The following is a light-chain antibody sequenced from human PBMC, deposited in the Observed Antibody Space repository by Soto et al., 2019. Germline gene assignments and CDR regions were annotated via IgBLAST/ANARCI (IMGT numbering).Light chain of an antibody. J-gene: IGLJ1*01. CDR3: SSYTSITSSV. CDR1: SSDVGSYNY. CDR2: EVS. V-gene: IGLV2-14*01. Sequence: QSVLTQPASVSGSPGQSITISCTGTSSDVGSYNYVSWYQQHPGRAPKLMIYEVSNRPSGVSNRFSASKSGNTASLTISGLRAEDEADYYCSSYTSITSSVFGTGTKGTVL.